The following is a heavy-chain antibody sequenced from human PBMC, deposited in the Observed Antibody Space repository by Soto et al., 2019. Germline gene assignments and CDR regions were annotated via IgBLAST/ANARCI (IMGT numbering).Heavy chain of an antibody. V-gene: IGHV1-69*06. CDR3: ARGLDTAMAKDASFWY. D-gene: IGHD5-18*01. CDR2: IMPVFGTA. J-gene: IGHJ4*02. Sequence: QVQLVQSGAEVKKPGSSVKVSCKASGGTFSSYAISWVRQAPGQGLEWMGGIMPVFGTANYSQKFQGRVTITPDKSTSTANLALSRLRAEDTAVYDCARGLDTAMAKDASFWYWGQGTLVTVSS. CDR1: GGTFSSYA.